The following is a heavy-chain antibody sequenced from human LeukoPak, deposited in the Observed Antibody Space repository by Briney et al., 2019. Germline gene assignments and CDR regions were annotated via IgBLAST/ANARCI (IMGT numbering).Heavy chain of an antibody. Sequence: GGSLRLSCAASGFTFSSYWMTWFRQAPGKGLEWVANIKQDGSEKNYVDFVKGRFTISRDNAKNSLYLQMNSLRVEDTALYYCARGGTRVYSPSDYWGQGTRVTVSS. D-gene: IGHD5-18*01. CDR1: GFTFSSYW. CDR2: IKQDGSEK. CDR3: ARGGTRVYSPSDY. V-gene: IGHV3-7*01. J-gene: IGHJ4*01.